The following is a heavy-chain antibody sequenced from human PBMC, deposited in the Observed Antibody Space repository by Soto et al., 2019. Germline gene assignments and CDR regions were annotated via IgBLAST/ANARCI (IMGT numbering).Heavy chain of an antibody. Sequence: SGPYAGEPTQTLTLTCTFSGFSLSTSGMRVSWIRQPPGKALEWLARIDWDDDKFYSTSLKTRLTISKDTSKNQVVLTMTNMDPVDTATYYCARSPTLDDDGMDVWGQGTTVTVSS. J-gene: IGHJ6*02. V-gene: IGHV2-70*04. CDR3: ARSPTLDDDGMDV. CDR1: GFSLSTSGMR. CDR2: IDWDDDK. D-gene: IGHD1-1*01.